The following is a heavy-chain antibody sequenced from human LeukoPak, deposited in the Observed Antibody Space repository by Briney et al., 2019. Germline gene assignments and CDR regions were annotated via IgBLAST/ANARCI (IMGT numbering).Heavy chain of an antibody. V-gene: IGHV4-34*01. CDR1: GGSFSGYY. CDR2: INHSGST. D-gene: IGHD3-22*01. Sequence: KPSETLSLTCAVYGGSFSGYYWSWIRQPPGKGLEWIGEINHSGSTNYNPSLKSRVTISVDTSKNQFSLKLSSVTAADTAVYYCARGLNYYDTQYNWFDPWGQGTLVTVSS. J-gene: IGHJ5*02. CDR3: ARGLNYYDTQYNWFDP.